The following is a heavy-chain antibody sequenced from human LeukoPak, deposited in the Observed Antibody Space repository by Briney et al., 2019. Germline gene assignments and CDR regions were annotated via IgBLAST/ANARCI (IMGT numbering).Heavy chain of an antibody. CDR3: AREAGYYYDSSGRRSDY. J-gene: IGHJ4*02. CDR1: GGSISSGCYY. V-gene: IGHV4-61*02. CDR2: IYTSGST. D-gene: IGHD3-22*01. Sequence: TPSQTLSLTCTVSGGSISSGCYYWSWIRQPAGKGLEWIGRIYTSGSTNYNPSLKSRVTISVDTSKNQFSLKLSSVTAAYTAVYYCAREAGYYYDSSGRRSDYWGQGTLVTVSS.